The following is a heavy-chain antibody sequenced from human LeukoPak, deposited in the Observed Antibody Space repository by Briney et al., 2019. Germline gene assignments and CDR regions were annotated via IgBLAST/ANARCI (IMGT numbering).Heavy chain of an antibody. J-gene: IGHJ3*02. CDR3: ARLPGRRYCSGGSCTVHDAFDI. D-gene: IGHD2-15*01. CDR1: GGSISSYY. V-gene: IGHV4-59*08. Sequence: SETLSLTCTVSGGSISSYYWSWVRQPPGKGREGGGYIYYSWSTNYNPSLKSRVTISVDTSKNQISLKLSSVTAADTAVYYCARLPGRRYCSGGSCTVHDAFDIWGQGTMVTVS. CDR2: IYYSWST.